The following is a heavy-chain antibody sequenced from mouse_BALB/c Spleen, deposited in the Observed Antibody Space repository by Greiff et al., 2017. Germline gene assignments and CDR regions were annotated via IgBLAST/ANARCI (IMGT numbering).Heavy chain of an antibody. D-gene: IGHD1-1*01. CDR2: INPSNGGT. V-gene: IGHV1S81*02. J-gene: IGHJ2*01. Sequence: QVQLQQSGAELVKPGASVKLSCKASGYTFTGYYMYWVKQRPGQGLEWIGEINPSNGGTNFNEKFKSKATLTVDKSSSTAYMQLSSLTSEDSAVYYCTRGGSSFDYWGQGTTLTVSS. CDR3: TRGGSSFDY. CDR1: GYTFTGYY.